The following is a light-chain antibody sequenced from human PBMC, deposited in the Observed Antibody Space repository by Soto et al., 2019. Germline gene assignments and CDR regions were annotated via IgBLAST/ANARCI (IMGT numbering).Light chain of an antibody. CDR3: QQYGGSPRT. CDR2: GAS. V-gene: IGKV3-20*01. Sequence: EIVLTQSPGTLSLSPGEGATLSCRVSQSVGGTFLAWYQQKGGQAPRLLIHGASNRATGIPDRFSGSGSGTDFTLTISRLEPEDFAVYYCQQYGGSPRTFGQGTKVEVK. CDR1: QSVGGTF. J-gene: IGKJ1*01.